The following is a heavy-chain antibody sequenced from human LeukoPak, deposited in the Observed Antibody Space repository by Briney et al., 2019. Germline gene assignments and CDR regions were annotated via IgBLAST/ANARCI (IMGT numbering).Heavy chain of an antibody. D-gene: IGHD3-10*01. V-gene: IGHV1-2*02. J-gene: IGHJ3*02. CDR2: INPNSGGT. CDR1: GYTFTGYY. Sequence: RGSVKVSCKASGYTFTGYYMHWVRQAPGQGLEWMGWINPNSGGTNYAQKFQGRVTMTRDTSISTAYMELSRLGSDDTAVYYCARDGQRPGLLWFGGAPRKAFDIWGQGTMVTVSS. CDR3: ARDGQRPGLLWFGGAPRKAFDI.